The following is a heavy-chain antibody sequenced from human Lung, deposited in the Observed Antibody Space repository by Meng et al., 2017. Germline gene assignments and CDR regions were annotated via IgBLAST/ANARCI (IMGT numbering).Heavy chain of an antibody. Sequence: LGEVVGRPVWAGGSTRFYVSASGFTFRRYGMDWVRQAPGKGLVWVSRIRGDGGSIVYADSVKGRFTISRDNAKNTLFLQMNSLRAEDTAVYYCARESGYFEYWGQGILVTVSS. J-gene: IGHJ4*02. CDR3: ARESGYFEY. CDR1: GFTFRRYG. CDR2: IRGDGGSI. V-gene: IGHV3-74*03.